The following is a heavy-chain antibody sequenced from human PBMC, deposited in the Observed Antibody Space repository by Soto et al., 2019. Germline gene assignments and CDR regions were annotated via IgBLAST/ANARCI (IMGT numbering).Heavy chain of an antibody. CDR3: ARDYGYGGASSLPHHFDH. J-gene: IGHJ4*02. V-gene: IGHV3-74*01. Sequence: PGGSLRLSCAASGFTFSGYWMHWFRQVPGKGLVWVSRINSDGSTTTYADSVKGRFTMSRDNAKNTLYLQMSSLRAEDTAVYYCARDYGYGGASSLPHHFDHWGQGTPVTVSS. D-gene: IGHD6-13*01. CDR2: INSDGSTT. CDR1: GFTFSGYW.